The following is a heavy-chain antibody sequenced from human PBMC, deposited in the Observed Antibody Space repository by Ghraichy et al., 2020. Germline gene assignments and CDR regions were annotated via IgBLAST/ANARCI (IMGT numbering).Heavy chain of an antibody. CDR1: GFTFSSYD. Sequence: LTCAASGFTFSSYDMHWVHQATGKGLEWVSAIGTAGDPYYPGSVKGRFTISRENAKNSLYLQMNSLRAGDTAVYYCARDAGDGGFDYWGQGTLVTVSS. D-gene: IGHD7-27*01. CDR2: IGTAGDP. CDR3: ARDAGDGGFDY. V-gene: IGHV3-13*05. J-gene: IGHJ4*02.